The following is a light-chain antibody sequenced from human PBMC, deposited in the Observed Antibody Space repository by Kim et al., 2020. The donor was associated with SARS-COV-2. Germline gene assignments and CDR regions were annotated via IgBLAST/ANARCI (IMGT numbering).Light chain of an antibody. CDR3: QQYDDSPYT. V-gene: IGKV1-33*01. CDR2: ETS. CDR1: QDITNN. Sequence: DIQMTQSPSSLSASVGDRVTILCQASQDITNNLSWYQQKPGKAPKLLIYETSNLGTGVPSRFRGSGSGTDFTLTISGLHPEDFAVYYCQQYDDSPYTHRQGTKREI. J-gene: IGKJ2*01.